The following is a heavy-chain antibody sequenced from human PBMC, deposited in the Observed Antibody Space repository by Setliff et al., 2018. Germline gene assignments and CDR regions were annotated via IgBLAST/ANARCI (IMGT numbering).Heavy chain of an antibody. CDR3: ARDGVFYAMDV. CDR2: IYHNGNT. Sequence: SETLSLTCTVSGGSVSPYFWSWIRQPPGKGLEWIGYIYHNGNTNFNPSLKSRVTISRDNAKDSLYLQMNSLRAEDTALYYCARDGVFYAMDVWGRGTTVTVSS. D-gene: IGHD3-10*01. CDR1: GGSVSPYF. V-gene: IGHV4-59*02. J-gene: IGHJ6*02.